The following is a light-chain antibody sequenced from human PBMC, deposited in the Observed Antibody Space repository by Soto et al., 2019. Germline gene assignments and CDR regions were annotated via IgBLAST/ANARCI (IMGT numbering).Light chain of an antibody. Sequence: EIVLTQSPATLSLSPGERATLSCRASQSVSSYLAWYQQKPGQAPRLLIYDASNRATGIPARFSGSGSGTEFTLTISSLEPEDFEVYYCQQRSNWPPVTFGVGTKVEIK. CDR2: DAS. CDR3: QQRSNWPPVT. CDR1: QSVSSY. V-gene: IGKV3-11*01. J-gene: IGKJ4*01.